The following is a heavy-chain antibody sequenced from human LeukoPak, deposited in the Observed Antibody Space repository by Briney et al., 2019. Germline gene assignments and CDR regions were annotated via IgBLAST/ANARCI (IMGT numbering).Heavy chain of an antibody. CDR1: GYTFSSYG. CDR3: ARKGITSDYYYYYMDV. D-gene: IGHD3-16*01. J-gene: IGHJ6*03. V-gene: IGHV1-18*01. Sequence: GASVKVSCKASGYTFSSYGISWLRQAPGQGLEWMGWISANNGNTKYAQNLQGRVTITTDTSTSKAYMELRSLRSDDTAVYYYARKGITSDYYYYYMDVWGKGTTVTVSS. CDR2: ISANNGNT.